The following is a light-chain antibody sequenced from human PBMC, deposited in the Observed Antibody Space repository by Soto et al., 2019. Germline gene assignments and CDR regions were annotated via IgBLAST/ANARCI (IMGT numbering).Light chain of an antibody. J-gene: IGKJ4*01. CDR3: QQSYSTLLS. Sequence: IHIKKTPSSLSASVGDRVTITCRTTQDISNLLNWYQQRPGKAPDLLIYAASTLQSGVPSRFSASGSGTDFTLTITSLQSEDFTTYYCQQSYSTLLSLGGGTKADI. V-gene: IGKV1-39*01. CDR2: AAS. CDR1: QDISNL.